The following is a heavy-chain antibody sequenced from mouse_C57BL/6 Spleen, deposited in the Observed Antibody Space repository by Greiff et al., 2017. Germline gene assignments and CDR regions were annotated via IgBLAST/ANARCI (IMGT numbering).Heavy chain of an antibody. CDR2: IYPSDSET. V-gene: IGHV1-61*01. CDR3: ARGGPYFDY. J-gene: IGHJ2*01. Sequence: QVQLQQPGAELVRPGSSVKLSCKASGYTFTSYWMDWVKQRPGQGLEWIGNIYPSDSETHYNQKFKDKATLTVDKSSRTAYMQLSSLTSKDSAVYYCARGGPYFDYWGQGTTLTVSS. D-gene: IGHD3-3*01. CDR1: GYTFTSYW.